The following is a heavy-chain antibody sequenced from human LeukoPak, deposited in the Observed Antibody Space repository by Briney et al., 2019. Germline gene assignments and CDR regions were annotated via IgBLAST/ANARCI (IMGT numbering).Heavy chain of an antibody. CDR3: ARTRAMVTWMAFDI. D-gene: IGHD5-18*01. V-gene: IGHV4-30-4*08. CDR2: IYYSGST. Sequence: PSETLSLTCTVSGGSISSGDYYWSWIRQPPGKGLEWIGYIYYSGSTYYNPSLKSRVTISVDTSKNQFSLKLSSVTAADTAVYYCARTRAMVTWMAFDIWGQGTMVTVSS. J-gene: IGHJ3*02. CDR1: GGSISSGDYY.